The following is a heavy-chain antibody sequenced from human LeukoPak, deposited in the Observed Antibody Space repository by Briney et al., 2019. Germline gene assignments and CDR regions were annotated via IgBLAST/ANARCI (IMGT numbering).Heavy chain of an antibody. CDR3: AKVGSRIAAAPLLNFDY. V-gene: IGHV3-30*02. CDR2: IRYDGSNK. D-gene: IGHD6-13*01. CDR1: GFTFSSYA. Sequence: PGRSLRLSCAASGFTFSSYAMHWVRQAPGKGLEWVAFIRYDGSNKYYADSVKGRFTISRDNSKNTLYLQMNSLRAEDTAVYYCAKVGSRIAAAPLLNFDYWGQGTLVTVSS. J-gene: IGHJ4*02.